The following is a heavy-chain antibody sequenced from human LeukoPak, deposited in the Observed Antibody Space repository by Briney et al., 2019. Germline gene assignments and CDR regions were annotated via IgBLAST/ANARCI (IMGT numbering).Heavy chain of an antibody. CDR1: GFTFSRTA. D-gene: IGHD3-22*01. CDR2: INWNGVGT. V-gene: IGHV3-20*04. J-gene: IGHJ6*02. CDR3: ARGRYDISTVHRFFYYGMDV. Sequence: PGGSLRLSCAGSGFTFSRTAMSWVRQGPGKGLEWVSGINWNGVGTSYIDSVKGRFTVSRDNAKNSLYLQMNSLRGEDTALYFCARGRYDISTVHRFFYYGMDVWGQGTPVTVSS.